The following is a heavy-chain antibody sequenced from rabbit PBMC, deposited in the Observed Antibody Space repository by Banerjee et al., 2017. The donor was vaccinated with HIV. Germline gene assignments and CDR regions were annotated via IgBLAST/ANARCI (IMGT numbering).Heavy chain of an antibody. J-gene: IGHJ4*01. CDR3: ARGAAGNL. Sequence: QSLEESGGDLVKPGASLTLTCTASGFSFSSSYYMCWVRQAPGKGLEWIACIYAGSSGSTYYASWAKGRFTISKTSSTTVTLQMTSLTAADTAAYFCARGAAGNLWGPGTLVTVS. V-gene: IGHV1S40*01. CDR1: GFSFSSSYY. CDR2: IYAGSSGST. D-gene: IGHD4-2*01.